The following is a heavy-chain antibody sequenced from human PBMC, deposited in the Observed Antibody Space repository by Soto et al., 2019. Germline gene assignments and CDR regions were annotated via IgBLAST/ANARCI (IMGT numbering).Heavy chain of an antibody. CDR3: ARDRTDSGYYTNWLDP. CDR2: IIPIFGTT. Sequence: QVHLMQSGAEVKKPGSSVKVSCKASRGTFGSDAITWVRQAPGQGLEWVGRIIPIFGTTNYAQNLQGRVTISADKSTLPSCLELHTMTSDDTALYYCARDRTDSGYYTNWLDPWGQGTQVTVSS. CDR1: RGTFGSDA. J-gene: IGHJ5*02. V-gene: IGHV1-69*06. D-gene: IGHD3-22*01.